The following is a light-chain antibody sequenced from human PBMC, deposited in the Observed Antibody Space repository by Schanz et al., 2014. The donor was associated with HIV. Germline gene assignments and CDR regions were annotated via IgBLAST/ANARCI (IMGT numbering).Light chain of an antibody. CDR1: QSVSSN. CDR3: QQRSNWLT. J-gene: IGKJ4*01. Sequence: EIVLTQSPATLSVSPGERATLSCRASQSVSSNLAWYQQKPGQAPRLLIYGASSRATGIPDRFSGSGSGTDFTLTISRLEPEDFAVYYCQQRSNWLTFGGGTKVEIK. V-gene: IGKV3D-20*02. CDR2: GAS.